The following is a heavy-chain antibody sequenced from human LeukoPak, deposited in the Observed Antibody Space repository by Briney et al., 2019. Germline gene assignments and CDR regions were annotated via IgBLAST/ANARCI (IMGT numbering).Heavy chain of an antibody. D-gene: IGHD2-15*01. CDR2: IIPLFGTP. CDR3: ASATLRCSGGSCYEMDV. V-gene: IGHV1-69*08. Sequence: SVKVSCKASGCTFSSYTISWVRQAPGQGLEWMGRIIPLFGTPDYAQKFQGRVTITADKSTSTAYMELSSLRSEDTAVYYWASATLRCSGGSCYEMDVWGKGTTVIVSS. CDR1: GCTFSSYT. J-gene: IGHJ6*04.